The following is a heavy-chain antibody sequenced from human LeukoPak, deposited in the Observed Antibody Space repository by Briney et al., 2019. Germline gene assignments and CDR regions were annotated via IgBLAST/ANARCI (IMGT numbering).Heavy chain of an antibody. Sequence: SETLSLTCTVPGGSINRYYWSWIRQPPGKGLEWIGFVYYSGSTSYNPSLESRLTISVDTSKNQFSLKLSSVTAADTAVYYCARRLNYFDSSGYYFDYWGLGTLVTVSS. CDR3: ARRLNYFDSSGYYFDY. V-gene: IGHV4-59*01. CDR2: VYYSGST. CDR1: GGSINRYY. J-gene: IGHJ4*02. D-gene: IGHD3-22*01.